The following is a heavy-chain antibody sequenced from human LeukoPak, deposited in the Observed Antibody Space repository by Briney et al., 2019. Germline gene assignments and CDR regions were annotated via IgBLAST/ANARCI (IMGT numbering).Heavy chain of an antibody. CDR2: IIPIFGTA. D-gene: IGHD3-9*01. CDR3: AREIFTFRYFDWRAFDI. Sequence: SVKVSCKASGGTFSSYAISWVRQAPGQGLEWMGGIIPIFGTANYAQKFQGRVTITTDESTSTAYMELSSLRSEDTAVYYCAREIFTFRYFDWRAFDIWGQGTMVTVSS. V-gene: IGHV1-69*05. CDR1: GGTFSSYA. J-gene: IGHJ3*02.